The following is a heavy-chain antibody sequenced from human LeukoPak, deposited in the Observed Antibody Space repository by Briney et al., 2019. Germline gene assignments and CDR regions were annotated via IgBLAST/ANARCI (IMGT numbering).Heavy chain of an antibody. D-gene: IGHD1-14*01. CDR3: AKVLTGSQDY. CDR1: GFTFNSYA. Sequence: GGSLRLSCAASGFTFNSYAMSWVRQAPGKGLEWVSTIGGGGENTYSADSVKGRFTISRDNSKNTVYLHVKSLRAEDTAVYCCAKVLTGSQDYWGQGTLVTVSS. V-gene: IGHV3-23*01. J-gene: IGHJ4*02. CDR2: IGGGGENT.